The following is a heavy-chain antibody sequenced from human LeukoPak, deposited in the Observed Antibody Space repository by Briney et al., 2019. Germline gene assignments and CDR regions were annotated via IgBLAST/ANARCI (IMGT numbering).Heavy chain of an antibody. CDR1: GFTFDTYN. D-gene: IGHD3-22*01. V-gene: IGHV3-21*01. J-gene: IGHJ4*02. Sequence: GGSLRLSCATSGFTFDTYNLNWVRQAPGKGLEWVATIRSYSSYIHYADSVKGRFTISRDDAKKSLYLQMNSLRAEDTAVYYCARLYYYDSSGYYYDYWGQGTLVTVSS. CDR2: IRSYSSYI. CDR3: ARLYYYDSSGYYYDY.